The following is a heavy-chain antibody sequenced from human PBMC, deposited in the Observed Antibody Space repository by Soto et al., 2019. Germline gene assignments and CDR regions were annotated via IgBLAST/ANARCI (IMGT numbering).Heavy chain of an antibody. CDR1: GFTFDDYG. CDR2: INWNGGST. Sequence: GGSLRLSCAASGFTFDDYGMSWVRQTPGKGLEWVSGINWNGGSTGYADSVKGRFTISRDNAKNSLYLQMNSLRAEDTALYYCARDRDYYGSGSSYGMDVWGQGTTVTVSS. D-gene: IGHD3-10*01. CDR3: ARDRDYYGSGSSYGMDV. V-gene: IGHV3-20*04. J-gene: IGHJ6*02.